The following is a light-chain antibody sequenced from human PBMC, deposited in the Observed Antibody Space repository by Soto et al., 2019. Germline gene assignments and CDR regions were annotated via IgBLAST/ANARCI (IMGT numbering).Light chain of an antibody. J-gene: IGKJ2*01. CDR1: QSISTE. Sequence: EIVMRQSPATLSVSPGERATLSCRASQSISTELAWYQQKPGQPPRLLIYSASTRAIGVPASFIGSGSGSEFTLTTSGLQSEEFAAYYCQQGHNWPLTFGHGTRLEI. V-gene: IGKV3-15*01. CDR2: SAS. CDR3: QQGHNWPLT.